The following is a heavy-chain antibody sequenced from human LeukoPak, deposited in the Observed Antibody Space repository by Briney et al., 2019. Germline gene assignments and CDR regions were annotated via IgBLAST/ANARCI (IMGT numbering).Heavy chain of an antibody. Sequence: GGSLRLSCAASGFTVSSNYMSWVCQAPGKGLEWVSVIYSGGSTYYADSVKGRFTISRDNSKNTLYLQMNSLRAEDTAVYYCAREEHGGKDAFDIWGQGTMVTVSS. CDR2: IYSGGST. CDR1: GFTVSSNY. CDR3: AREEHGGKDAFDI. V-gene: IGHV3-66*01. J-gene: IGHJ3*02. D-gene: IGHD4-23*01.